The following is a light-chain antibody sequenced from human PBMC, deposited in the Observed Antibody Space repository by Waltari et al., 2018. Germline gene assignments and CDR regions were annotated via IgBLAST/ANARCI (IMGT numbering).Light chain of an antibody. CDR1: TSNIGSNT. CDR2: TNN. Sequence: QSVLTQPPSASGTPGQRVTISCSGSTSNIGSNTVTWYQPVPGTAPKLLIYTNNQRPSGVPDRFSGSKSGTSASLAISGLQSEDETDYYCAAWDDSLKGYVFGPGTKVTVL. CDR3: AAWDDSLKGYV. V-gene: IGLV1-44*01. J-gene: IGLJ1*01.